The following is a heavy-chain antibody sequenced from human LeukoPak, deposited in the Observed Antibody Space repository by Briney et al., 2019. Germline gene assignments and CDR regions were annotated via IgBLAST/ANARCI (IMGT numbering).Heavy chain of an antibody. CDR2: IYYSGST. V-gene: IGHV4-59*01. Sequence: SETLSLTCTVSGGSISSYYWSWIRQPPGKGLEWIGYIYYSGSTNYNPSLKSRVTISVDTSKNQFSLKLSSVTAADTAVYYCVRSADIVATMRYWFDPWGQGTLVTVSS. CDR1: GGSISSYY. D-gene: IGHD5-12*01. CDR3: VRSADIVATMRYWFDP. J-gene: IGHJ5*02.